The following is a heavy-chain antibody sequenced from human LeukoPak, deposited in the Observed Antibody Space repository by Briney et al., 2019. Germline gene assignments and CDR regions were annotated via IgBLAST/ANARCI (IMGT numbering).Heavy chain of an antibody. D-gene: IGHD3-10*01. V-gene: IGHV3-15*01. Sequence: GESLTLSCAASGFTFSNSWRSWVRQAPGKGLEWVGGIKNKTVEGTTDYATPVKGRFTISRDDSKNTLYLQMNSLKTEHTAVYYCTTGFLYYDSVSYLSDYWGQGSLLSVSS. CDR1: GFTFSNSW. CDR2: IKNKTVEGTT. CDR3: TTGFLYYDSVSYLSDY. J-gene: IGHJ4*02.